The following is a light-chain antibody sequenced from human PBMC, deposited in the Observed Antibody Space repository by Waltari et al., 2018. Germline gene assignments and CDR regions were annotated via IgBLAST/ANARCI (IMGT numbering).Light chain of an antibody. CDR2: AAS. J-gene: IGKJ2*01. CDR3: QQSYSTPHT. V-gene: IGKV1-39*01. CDR1: QSISSY. Sequence: DIQMTQSPSSLSPSVGDRVTITCRASQSISSYLNWYQQKPGKAPQLLTYAASSLQSGVPSRFSGSGSGTDFTLTISSLRPEDFATYYCQQSYSTPHTFGQGTKLEIK.